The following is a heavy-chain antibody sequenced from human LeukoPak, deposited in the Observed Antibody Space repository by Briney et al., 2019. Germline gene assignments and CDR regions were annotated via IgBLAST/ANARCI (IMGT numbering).Heavy chain of an antibody. CDR2: ISTTSSAI. D-gene: IGHD3-16*01. V-gene: IGHV3-48*01. Sequence: GGSLRLSCAASGFTFSAYSMNWVCQAPGKGLEWVSYISTTSSAIYYADSVKGRFTISRDNAKNSLYLQMNSLRAEDTAVYYCARGGEGYWGQGTLVTVSS. CDR3: ARGGEGY. CDR1: GFTFSAYS. J-gene: IGHJ4*02.